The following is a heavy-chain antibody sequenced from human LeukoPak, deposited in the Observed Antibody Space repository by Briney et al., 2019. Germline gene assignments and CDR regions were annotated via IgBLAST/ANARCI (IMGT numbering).Heavy chain of an antibody. Sequence: ASVKVSCKASGYTFTGYYMHWVRQAPGQGLEWMGWINPDSGGTSYAQRFQGSVSMTRDTSITTAYMELSRLTSGDTAVYYCAREGHNGRISSKNFDYWGQGTLVTVFS. J-gene: IGHJ4*02. CDR2: INPDSGGT. CDR1: GYTFTGYY. CDR3: AREGHNGRISSKNFDY. D-gene: IGHD1-26*01. V-gene: IGHV1-2*02.